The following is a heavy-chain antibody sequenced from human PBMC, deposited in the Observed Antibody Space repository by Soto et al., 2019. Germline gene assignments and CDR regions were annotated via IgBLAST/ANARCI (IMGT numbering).Heavy chain of an antibody. CDR3: ARFMVVVGPDAFDI. V-gene: IGHV1-45*02. CDR1: GYTFTCCS. Sequence: ASVKVSCKASGYTFTCCSLHWLQQAPGQGLERMRWITLYNGNTNYAKKFQGRVTITRDMSLRTAYIELSSLRSEDSAVYYWARFMVVVGPDAFDIWGQGTMVTVSS. J-gene: IGHJ3*02. D-gene: IGHD3-22*01. CDR2: ITLYNGNT.